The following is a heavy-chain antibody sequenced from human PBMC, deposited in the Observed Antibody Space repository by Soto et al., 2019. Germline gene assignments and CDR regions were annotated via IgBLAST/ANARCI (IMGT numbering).Heavy chain of an antibody. J-gene: IGHJ3*01. CDR3: ARDQLYYNDFSGSPLNPLDV. D-gene: IGHD3-22*01. CDR2: VSYDGDNE. Sequence: GGSLRLSCVASGFTFSNYAMHWVRQAPGKGLEWVAIVSYDGDNEYYADSVRGRFFISRDNSRNTLYLQMNSLRAEDTAVYYCARDQLYYNDFSGSPLNPLDVRAQGTMVTVSS. CDR1: GFTFSNYA. V-gene: IGHV3-30*03.